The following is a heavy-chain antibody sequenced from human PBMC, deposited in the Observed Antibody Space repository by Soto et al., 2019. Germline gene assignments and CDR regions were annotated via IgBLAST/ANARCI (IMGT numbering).Heavy chain of an antibody. CDR1: GYTFSNYG. J-gene: IGHJ4*02. V-gene: IGHV1-18*01. CDR2: ISGYNGNT. D-gene: IGHD1-26*01. CDR3: ARVLVGGTIPDY. Sequence: QVQLVQSGPEVKKPGASVKVSCKTSGYTFSNYGFSWVRQAPGQGLEWMGWISGYNGNTNYAQKFQGRVTMTTDTSTTTVYMELRSLRSGETAVYYCARVLVGGTIPDYWGQGTLVTVSS.